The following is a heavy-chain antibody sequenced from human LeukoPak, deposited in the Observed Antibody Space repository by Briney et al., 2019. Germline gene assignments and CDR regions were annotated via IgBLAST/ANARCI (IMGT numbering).Heavy chain of an antibody. Sequence: GGSLRLSCAASGFTFSSYSMNWVRQAPWKGLEWVSSISSSSSYIYYADSVKGRFTISRDNAKNSLYLQMNSLRAEDTAVYYCAREDDYGDSGWAFDIWGQGTMVTVSS. CDR3: AREDDYGDSGWAFDI. CDR2: ISSSSSYI. CDR1: GFTFSSYS. J-gene: IGHJ3*02. V-gene: IGHV3-21*04. D-gene: IGHD4-17*01.